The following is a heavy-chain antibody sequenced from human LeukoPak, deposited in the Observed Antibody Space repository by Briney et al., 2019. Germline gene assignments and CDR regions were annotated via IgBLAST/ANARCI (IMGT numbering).Heavy chain of an antibody. Sequence: GGSLRLSCAASGFTVSSNYMSWVRQAPGKGLEWVSVIYSGVSTYYADSVKGRFTISRDNSKNTLYLQMNSLRAEDTALYYCAKDDGYFYGFDYWGQGTLVTVSS. CDR1: GFTVSSNY. V-gene: IGHV3-53*01. D-gene: IGHD5-18*01. CDR3: AKDDGYFYGFDY. CDR2: IYSGVST. J-gene: IGHJ4*02.